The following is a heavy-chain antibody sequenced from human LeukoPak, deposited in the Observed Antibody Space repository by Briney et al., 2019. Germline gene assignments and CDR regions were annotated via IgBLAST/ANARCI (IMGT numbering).Heavy chain of an antibody. D-gene: IGHD6-13*01. CDR1: GFPFSNYW. J-gene: IGHJ4*02. V-gene: IGHV3-74*01. CDR3: ARGYYSSSRFDS. Sequence: GGSLRLSCAASGFPFSNYWMHWVRQAPGKGLVWVSRVNSDGSTTNYADSVKGRFAISRDNAENTLYMRMNSLRPEDTAVYYCARGYYSSSRFDSWGQGTLVTVSS. CDR2: VNSDGSTT.